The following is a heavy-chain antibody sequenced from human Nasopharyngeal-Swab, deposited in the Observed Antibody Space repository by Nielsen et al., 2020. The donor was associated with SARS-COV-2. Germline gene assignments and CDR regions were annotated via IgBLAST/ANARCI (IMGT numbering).Heavy chain of an antibody. CDR2: LSANGGRT. Sequence: GESLKISCVASGFTFSKYWMNWVRQAPGKGLEWVSALSANGGRTYYADSVKGRFTISRDNSKNTLYLQMNTLRAEDTAVYYCAKDRAWGLDYWGQGTLVTVSS. CDR1: GFTFSKYW. V-gene: IGHV3-23*01. D-gene: IGHD1-26*01. J-gene: IGHJ4*02. CDR3: AKDRAWGLDY.